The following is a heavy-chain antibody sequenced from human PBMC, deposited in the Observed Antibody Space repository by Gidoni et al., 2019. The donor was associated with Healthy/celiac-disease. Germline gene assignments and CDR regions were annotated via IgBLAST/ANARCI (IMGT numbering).Heavy chain of an antibody. J-gene: IGHJ3*02. V-gene: IGHV3-11*06. CDR2: ISSSSSYT. CDR1: GFTFSDYY. Sequence: QVQLVESGGGLVKPGGSLRLPCAASGFTFSDYYMSWIRQAPGKGLEWVSYISSSSSYTNYAYSVKGRFTISRDNAKNSLYLQMNSLRAEDTAVYYCARGGVGGSGSYDAFDIWGQGTMVTVSS. D-gene: IGHD3-10*01. CDR3: ARGGVGGSGSYDAFDI.